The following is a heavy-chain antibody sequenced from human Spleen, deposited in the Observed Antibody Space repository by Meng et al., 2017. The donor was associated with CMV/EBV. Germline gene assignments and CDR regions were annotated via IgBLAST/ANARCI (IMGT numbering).Heavy chain of an antibody. Sequence: SETLSLTCTVSGGSISRYYWSWIRQPPGKGLEWIGYIYYSGNTNNNPSLKSRVSMSVDTSKNQIFLTLKSVTAADTAVYYCARPRGCSSTTCYTTVGLGAFDIWGEGTMVTVSS. CDR1: GGSISRYY. CDR2: IYYSGNT. D-gene: IGHD2-2*01. J-gene: IGHJ3*02. CDR3: ARPRGCSSTTCYTTVGLGAFDI. V-gene: IGHV4-59*01.